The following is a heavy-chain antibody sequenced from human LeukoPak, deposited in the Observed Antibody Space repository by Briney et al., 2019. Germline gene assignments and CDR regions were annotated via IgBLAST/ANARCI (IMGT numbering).Heavy chain of an antibody. CDR2: ISSSGSTI. J-gene: IGHJ4*02. CDR3: ARDLDIAAAVVDY. V-gene: IGHV3-11*01. CDR1: GFTFGDYY. Sequence: PGGSLRLSCAASGFTFGDYYMSWIRQAPGKGLEWVSYISSSGSTIYYADSVKGRFTISRDNAKNSLYLQMNSLRAEDTAVYYCARDLDIAAAVVDYWGQGTLVTVSS. D-gene: IGHD6-13*01.